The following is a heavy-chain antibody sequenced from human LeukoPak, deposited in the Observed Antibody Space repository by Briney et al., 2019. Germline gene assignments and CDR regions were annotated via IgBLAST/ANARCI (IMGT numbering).Heavy chain of an antibody. V-gene: IGHV1-2*02. D-gene: IGHD6-13*01. CDR1: GYTFCGYY. CDR2: INPNSGGT. J-gene: IGHJ3*02. Sequence: ASVKGSSNASGYTFCGYYMHWVRQAPGQGLEWMGWINPNSGGTNYAQKFQGRVTMTRDTSISTAYMELSRLRSDDTAVYYCARDPKQQLSRYALDMWPRGTMVTVSS. CDR3: ARDPKQQLSRYALDM.